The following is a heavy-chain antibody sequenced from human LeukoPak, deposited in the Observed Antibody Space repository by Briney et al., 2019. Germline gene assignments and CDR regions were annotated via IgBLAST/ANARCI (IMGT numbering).Heavy chain of an antibody. J-gene: IGHJ4*02. V-gene: IGHV1-2*02. CDR3: ARARGYGSSWYVFDY. CDR2: INPNSGGT. Sequence: ASVKVSCKVSGYTFTGYYMHWVRQAPGQGLEWMGWINPNSGGTNYAQKFQGRVTMTRDTSISTAYMELSRLRSDDTAVYYCARARGYGSSWYVFDYWGQGTLVTVSS. CDR1: GYTFTGYY. D-gene: IGHD6-13*01.